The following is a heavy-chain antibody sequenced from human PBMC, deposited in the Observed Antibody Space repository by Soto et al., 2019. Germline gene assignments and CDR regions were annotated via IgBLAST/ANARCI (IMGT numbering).Heavy chain of an antibody. D-gene: IGHD3-22*01. V-gene: IGHV1-3*01. CDR2: INPGNGNT. Sequence: ASVKVSCKASGYTFTSYAMHWVRQAPGQRLEWMGGINPGNGNTKYAQKFQGRVTITTDESTSTAYMELSSLRSEDTAVYYCARVSGSGDYYDSSGNHFDYWGQGTLVTVSS. J-gene: IGHJ4*02. CDR3: ARVSGSGDYYDSSGNHFDY. CDR1: GYTFTSYA.